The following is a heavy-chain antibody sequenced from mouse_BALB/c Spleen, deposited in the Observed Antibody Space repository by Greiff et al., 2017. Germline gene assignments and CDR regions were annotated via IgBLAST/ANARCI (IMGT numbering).Heavy chain of an antibody. D-gene: IGHD2-4*01. Sequence: VQLKQSGPELVKPGASVKMSCKASGYTFTSYVMHWVKQKPGQGLEWIGYINPYNDGTKYNEKFKGKATLTSDKSSSTAYMELSSLTSEDSAVYYCARAEGMITTGAWFAYWGQGTLVTVSA. J-gene: IGHJ3*01. CDR1: GYTFTSYV. V-gene: IGHV1-14*01. CDR2: INPYNDGT. CDR3: ARAEGMITTGAWFAY.